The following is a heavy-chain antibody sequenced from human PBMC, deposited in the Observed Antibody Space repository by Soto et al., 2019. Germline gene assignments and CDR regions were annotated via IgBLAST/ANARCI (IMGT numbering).Heavy chain of an antibody. CDR3: ARDCSGGSCYSDLGY. Sequence: ASVKVSFKASGYTFTSYGISWVRQAPGQGLEWMGWISAYNGNTNYAQKLQGRVTMTTDTCTSTAYMELRSLRSDDTAVYYCARDCSGGSCYSDLGYWGQGTLVTVSS. V-gene: IGHV1-18*01. CDR1: GYTFTSYG. J-gene: IGHJ4*02. D-gene: IGHD2-15*01. CDR2: ISAYNGNT.